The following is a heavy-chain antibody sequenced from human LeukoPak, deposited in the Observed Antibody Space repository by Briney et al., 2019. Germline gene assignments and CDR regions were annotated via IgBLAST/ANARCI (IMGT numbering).Heavy chain of an antibody. J-gene: IGHJ4*02. D-gene: IGHD3-3*01. CDR2: IYYSGST. CDR1: GGSFSGYY. Sequence: SETLSLTCAVYGGSFSGYYWSWIRQHPGKGLEWIGYIYYSGSTYYNPSLKSRVTISVDTSKNQFSLKLSSVTAADTAVYYCARSLRFLEWLAYPTYFDYWGQGTLVTVSS. CDR3: ARSLRFLEWLAYPTYFDY. V-gene: IGHV4-31*11.